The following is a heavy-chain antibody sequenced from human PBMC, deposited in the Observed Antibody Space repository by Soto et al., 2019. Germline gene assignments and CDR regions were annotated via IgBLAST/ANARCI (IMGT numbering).Heavy chain of an antibody. CDR1: GYTFTSYD. CDR2: ISTYNGNT. J-gene: IGHJ5*02. CDR3: ARGFRVAATRWWFDP. D-gene: IGHD2-15*01. Sequence: QVQLVQSGAEVKKPGASVKVSCKASGYTFTSYDISWVRQAPGQGLEWMGWISTYNGNTNYAQKLQGRVTMTTDTATSTAYMEMRSLRSDDTAVYYCARGFRVAATRWWFDPWGQGTLVTVSS. V-gene: IGHV1-18*01.